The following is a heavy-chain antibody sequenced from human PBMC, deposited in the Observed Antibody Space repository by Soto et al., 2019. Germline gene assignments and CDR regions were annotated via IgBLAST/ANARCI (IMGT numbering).Heavy chain of an antibody. J-gene: IGHJ4*02. V-gene: IGHV1-18*04. D-gene: IGHD5-18*01. CDR3: ARVGGYSYGYGPGPPDY. CDR2: ISAYNGNT. Sequence: ASVKVSCKAAGYTFTSYGISWVRQAPGQGLEWMGWISAYNGNTNYAQKLQGRVTMTTDTSTSTAYMELRSLRSDDTAVYYCARVGGYSYGYGPGPPDYWGQGTLVTVPS. CDR1: GYTFTSYG.